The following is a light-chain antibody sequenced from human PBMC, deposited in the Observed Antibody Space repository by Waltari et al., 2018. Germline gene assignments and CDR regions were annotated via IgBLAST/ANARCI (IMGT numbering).Light chain of an antibody. CDR3: QQYNRWPPLT. V-gene: IGKV3-15*01. Sequence: EIVMTQSPVTLSVSPGERVTLSCRASQGVHDNLAWYQQKPGQAPRRLISGASTRATGVPARFRGSGSGTDFTLTITSLQSEDSALYYCQQYNRWPPLTFGGGTKVEIK. CDR2: GAS. CDR1: QGVHDN. J-gene: IGKJ4*01.